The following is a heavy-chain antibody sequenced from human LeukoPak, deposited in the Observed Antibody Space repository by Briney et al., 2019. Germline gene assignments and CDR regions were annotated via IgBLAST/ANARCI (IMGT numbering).Heavy chain of an antibody. D-gene: IGHD3-22*01. Sequence: SETLSLTCTVSGGSISSYYWSWIPQPPGKGLEWIGYIYYSGSTNYNPSLKSRVTISVDTSKNQFSLKLSSVTAADTAVYYCARQSGYPPYNWFDPWGQGTLVTVSS. V-gene: IGHV4-59*08. CDR3: ARQSGYPPYNWFDP. CDR2: IYYSGST. J-gene: IGHJ5*02. CDR1: GGSISSYY.